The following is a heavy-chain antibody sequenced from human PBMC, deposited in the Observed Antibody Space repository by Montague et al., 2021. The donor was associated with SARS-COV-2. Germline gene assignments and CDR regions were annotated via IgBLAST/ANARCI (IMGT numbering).Heavy chain of an antibody. V-gene: IGHV2-70*04. CDR2: IDWDDDK. Sequence: PALVKPTQTLTLTCTFSGFSLSTSGMRASWIRQPPGKALEWLARIDWDDDKFYSTSLKTRLTISKDTSKNQVVLTMTNMDPVDTATYYCARGNYDILTGTTLGLDYWGQGTLVTVSS. CDR3: ARGNYDILTGTTLGLDY. CDR1: GFSLSTSGMR. D-gene: IGHD3-9*01. J-gene: IGHJ4*02.